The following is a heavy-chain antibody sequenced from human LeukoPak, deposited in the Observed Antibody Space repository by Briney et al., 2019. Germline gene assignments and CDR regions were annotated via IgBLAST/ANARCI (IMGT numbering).Heavy chain of an antibody. D-gene: IGHD4-17*01. V-gene: IGHV4-39*01. Sequence: PSETLSLTCTVSGGSISSSSYYWGWIRQPPGKGLEWIGSIYYSGSTYYNPSLKSRVTISVDTSKNQFSLKLSSVTSGDTSLYSCARVLPTTYYFDYGRQGTLVTVSS. CDR3: ARVLPTTYYFDY. J-gene: IGHJ4*02. CDR1: GGSISSSSYY. CDR2: IYYSGST.